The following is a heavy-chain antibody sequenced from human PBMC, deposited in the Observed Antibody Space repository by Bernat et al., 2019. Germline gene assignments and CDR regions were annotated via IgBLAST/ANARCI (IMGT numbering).Heavy chain of an antibody. CDR3: ARGPGYGDYFDY. CDR1: GFTFSSYW. CDR2: INSDGSST. J-gene: IGHJ4*02. V-gene: IGHV3-74*01. D-gene: IGHD4-17*01. Sequence: EVQLVESGGGLVQPGGSLRLSCAASGFTFSSYWMHWVRQAPGKGLVWVSCINSDGSSTSYADSVKGRFTIARDKAKNTLYLQMNSLRAEATAVYSCARGPGYGDYFDYWGQGTLVTVSS.